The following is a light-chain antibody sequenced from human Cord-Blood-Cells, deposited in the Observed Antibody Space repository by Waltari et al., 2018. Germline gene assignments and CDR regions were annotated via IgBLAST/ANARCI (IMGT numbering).Light chain of an antibody. J-gene: IGKJ1*01. CDR2: GAS. V-gene: IGKV3-20*01. Sequence: EIVLTQSPGTLPLSPGARATLSCRASQSVSSSYLAWYQQKPGQAPRLLIYGASSRATGIPDRFSGSGSGTDFTLTISRLEPEDFAVYYCQQYGSSPTFGQGTKVEIK. CDR3: QQYGSSPT. CDR1: QSVSSSY.